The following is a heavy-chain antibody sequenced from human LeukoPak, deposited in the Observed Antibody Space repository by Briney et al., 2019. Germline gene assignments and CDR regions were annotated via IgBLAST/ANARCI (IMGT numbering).Heavy chain of an antibody. CDR2: IYYSGST. D-gene: IGHD2-8*01. Sequence: SETLSLTCIVSGGSISSTTYYWGWIRQPPGKGLEWIGSIYYSGSTWYNPSLRGRVTLSADTSKNQFSMKLTSVTAADTAVYYCARDRACSNGICSYFDYWGQGTVVTVSS. J-gene: IGHJ4*02. V-gene: IGHV4-39*01. CDR1: GGSISSTTYY. CDR3: ARDRACSNGICSYFDY.